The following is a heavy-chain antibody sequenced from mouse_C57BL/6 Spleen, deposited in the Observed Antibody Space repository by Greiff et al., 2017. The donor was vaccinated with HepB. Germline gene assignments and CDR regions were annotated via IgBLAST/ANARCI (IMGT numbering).Heavy chain of an antibody. CDR2: IYPGSGST. V-gene: IGHV1-55*01. CDR3: ARFITQDYAMDY. CDR1: GYTFTSYW. J-gene: IGHJ4*01. D-gene: IGHD1-1*01. Sequence: QVQLQQPGAELVNPGASVKMSCKASGYTFTSYWITWVKQRPGQGLEWIGDIYPGSGSTNYNEKFKSKATLTVDTSSSTAYMQLSSLTSEDSAVYYCARFITQDYAMDYWGQGTSVTVSS.